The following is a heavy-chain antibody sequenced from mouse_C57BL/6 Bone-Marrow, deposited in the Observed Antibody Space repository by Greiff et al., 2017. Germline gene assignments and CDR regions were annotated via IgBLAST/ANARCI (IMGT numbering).Heavy chain of an antibody. CDR2: ISGGGGNT. V-gene: IGHV5-9*01. CDR1: GFTFSSYT. CDR3: ARHNYYGSSGYYYAMDY. D-gene: IGHD1-1*01. Sequence: RVESGGGLVKPGGSLKLSCAASGFTFSSYTMSWVRQTPEKRLEWVATISGGGGNTYYPDSVKGRFTISRDNAKNTLYLQMSSLRSEDTALYYCARHNYYGSSGYYYAMDYWGQGTSVTVSS. J-gene: IGHJ4*01.